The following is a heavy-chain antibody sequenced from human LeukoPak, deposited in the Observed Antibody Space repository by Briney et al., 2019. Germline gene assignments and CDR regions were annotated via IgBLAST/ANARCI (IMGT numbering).Heavy chain of an antibody. Sequence: GGSLRLSCAGSGFPFSNYWMAWVRQAPGKGLEWVANMKEEGGEINYVDSVKGRFTISIDNAKNSLDLQMNSLRVDDTAVYYCVRDRGYSTFDYWGQGTLVIVSS. D-gene: IGHD4-23*01. J-gene: IGHJ4*02. V-gene: IGHV3-7*01. CDR2: MKEEGGEI. CDR1: GFPFSNYW. CDR3: VRDRGYSTFDY.